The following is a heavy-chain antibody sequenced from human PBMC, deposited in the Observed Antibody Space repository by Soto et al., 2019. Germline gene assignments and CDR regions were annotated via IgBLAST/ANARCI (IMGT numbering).Heavy chain of an antibody. Sequence: PSETLSLTCTVSGGSISSGGYYFSWIRQHPGKVLECIGYIYYIGSTYYNPSLKTRVTISVDTSKTQFSLKLSSVTAEDTAVYYCARGGRSSAPGRWGQGTLVTVSS. CDR2: IYYIGST. CDR3: ARGGRSSAPGR. V-gene: IGHV4-31*03. J-gene: IGHJ4*02. CDR1: GGSISSGGYY.